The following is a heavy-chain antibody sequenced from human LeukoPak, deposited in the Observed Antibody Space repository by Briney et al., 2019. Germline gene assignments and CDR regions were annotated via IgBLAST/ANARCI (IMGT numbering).Heavy chain of an antibody. CDR3: ARNKPLDPFDI. J-gene: IGHJ3*02. CDR1: GGSISTYY. Sequence: SETLSLTCTVSGGSISTYYWSWIRQPPGKGLEWIGYIYYSGSTYYNPSLKSRVTISVDTSKNQFSLKLNGVTAADTAVYYCARNKPLDPFDIWGQGTWSPSLQ. CDR2: IYYSGST. D-gene: IGHD1/OR15-1a*01. V-gene: IGHV4-59*01.